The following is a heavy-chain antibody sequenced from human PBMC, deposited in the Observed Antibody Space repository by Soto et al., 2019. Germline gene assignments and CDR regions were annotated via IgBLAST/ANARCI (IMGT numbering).Heavy chain of an antibody. J-gene: IGHJ6*02. Sequence: SVKVSCKASGGTFSSYAISWVRQAPGQGLEWMGGIIPIFGTANYAQKFQGRVTITADESTSTAYMELSSLRSEDTAVYYCARALTYYYDSSGYPDLYYYGMDVWGQGTTVTVSS. CDR3: ARALTYYYDSSGYPDLYYYGMDV. CDR1: GGTFSSYA. V-gene: IGHV1-69*13. D-gene: IGHD3-22*01. CDR2: IIPIFGTA.